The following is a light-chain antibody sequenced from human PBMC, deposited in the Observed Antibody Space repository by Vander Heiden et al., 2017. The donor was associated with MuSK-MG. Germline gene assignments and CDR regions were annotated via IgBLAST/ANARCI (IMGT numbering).Light chain of an antibody. CDR1: QSVLYSSNNNNC. V-gene: IGKV4-1*01. CDR2: WAS. Sequence: IVMTQSPDSLAVSLGERAPITCKSSQSVLYSSNNNNCLAWYQQKPGQPPKLLIYWASTRESGVPDRFSGSGSGTDFTLTISSLQAEDVAVYYCQQDDTTPWTFGQGTKVEVK. CDR3: QQDDTTPWT. J-gene: IGKJ1*01.